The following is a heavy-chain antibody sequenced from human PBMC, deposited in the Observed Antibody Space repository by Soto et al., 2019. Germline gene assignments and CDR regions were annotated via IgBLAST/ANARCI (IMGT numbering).Heavy chain of an antibody. CDR3: AYSVSGPASPPYY. J-gene: IGHJ4*02. D-gene: IGHD4-4*01. V-gene: IGHV1-18*01. CDR2: ISPYNGNI. CDR1: GYTFTSYG. Sequence: ASVKLSCKTSGYTFTSYGITWVRQPLGQGLNWMGWISPYNGNINYAQNFQGRVTMTSDTSTSTAKMELRSLSVDDTSVDYCAYSVSGPASPPYYWGQGTVYTGSS.